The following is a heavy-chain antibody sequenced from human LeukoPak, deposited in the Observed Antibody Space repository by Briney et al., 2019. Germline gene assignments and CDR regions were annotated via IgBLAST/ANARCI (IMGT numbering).Heavy chain of an antibody. CDR1: GYTFTSYG. Sequence: ASVKVSCKASGYTFTSYGISWVRQAPGQGLKWMGWISAYNGNTNYAQKLQGRVTMTTDTSTSTAYMELRSLRSDDTAVYYCARERYSYREHPKLFDYWGQGTLVTVSS. V-gene: IGHV1-18*01. J-gene: IGHJ4*02. CDR3: ARERYSYREHPKLFDY. D-gene: IGHD5-18*01. CDR2: ISAYNGNT.